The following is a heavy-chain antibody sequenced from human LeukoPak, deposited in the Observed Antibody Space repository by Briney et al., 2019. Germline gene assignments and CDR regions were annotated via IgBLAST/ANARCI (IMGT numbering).Heavy chain of an antibody. CDR2: IYHSGST. V-gene: IGHV4-4*02. CDR3: ARLKYYYASSGSRAEYFEH. CDR1: GGSISSSNW. J-gene: IGHJ1*01. Sequence: SETLSRNCAVSGGSISSSNWWSWVRQPPGKGLEWIGEIYHSGSTNYNPSLKSRVTISVDKCKNQFSLKLSSVTAADTAVYYCARLKYYYASSGSRAEYFEHWGQGTLVTVSS. D-gene: IGHD3-22*01.